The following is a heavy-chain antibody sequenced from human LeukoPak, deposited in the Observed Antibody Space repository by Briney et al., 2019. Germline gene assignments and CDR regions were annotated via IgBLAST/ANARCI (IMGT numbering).Heavy chain of an antibody. CDR2: INPNSGGT. CDR1: GYTFTGYY. Sequence: ASVKVSCKASGYTFTGYYMHWVRQAPGQGLEWMGWINPNSGGTNYAQKFQGRVTMTRDTSISTAYMELSRLRSDDTAVYYCARAGRDRYYYDSSGYYIGYFDYWGQGTLVTVSS. J-gene: IGHJ4*02. V-gene: IGHV1-2*02. CDR3: ARAGRDRYYYDSSGYYIGYFDY. D-gene: IGHD3-22*01.